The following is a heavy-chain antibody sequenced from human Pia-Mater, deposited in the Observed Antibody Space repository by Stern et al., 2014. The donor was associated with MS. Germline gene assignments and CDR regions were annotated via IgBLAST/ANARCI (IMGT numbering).Heavy chain of an antibody. V-gene: IGHV2-5*02. J-gene: IGHJ5*02. CDR3: AHLFSDASSSWFDP. CDR2: IYLGDEK. D-gene: IGHD6-6*01. CDR1: GFSLSTSGAG. Sequence: QVPLKESGPTLVKPTQSLTLTCTFSGFSLSTSGAGVTWIRQPPGKALAWLAVIYLGDEKRYRPSLETRTITTPDTSKTKEVPTMTSMDPVDTATYYCAHLFSDASSSWFDPWGQGTLVTVSS.